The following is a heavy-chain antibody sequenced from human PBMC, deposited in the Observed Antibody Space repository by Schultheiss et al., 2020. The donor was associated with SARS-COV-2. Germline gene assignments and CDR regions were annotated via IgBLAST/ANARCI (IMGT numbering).Heavy chain of an antibody. CDR3: ARVRRRQYQLLYRGHFDY. Sequence: SETLSLTCAVYGGSFSGYYWSWIRQPPGKGLEWIGEINHSGSTNSNPSLKSRVTISVDTSKNQFSLKLSSVTAADTAVYYCARVRRRQYQLLYRGHFDYWGQGTLVTVSS. D-gene: IGHD2-2*02. J-gene: IGHJ4*02. CDR2: INHSGST. V-gene: IGHV4-34*01. CDR1: GGSFSGYY.